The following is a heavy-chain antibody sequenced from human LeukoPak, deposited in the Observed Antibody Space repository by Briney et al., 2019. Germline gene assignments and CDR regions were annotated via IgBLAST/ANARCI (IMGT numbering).Heavy chain of an antibody. CDR3: VRGQWNSVYYFDS. J-gene: IGHJ4*02. D-gene: IGHD6-19*01. CDR2: TYYRSKFYN. Sequence: SQTLSLTCAISGDSVSRDNAGWNWIRQSPSRGLEWLGRTYYRSKFYNDYAISVQGRITIDPDTSRNQLSLQLHSVTPEDTAIYYCVRGQWNSVYYFDSWGQGTQVTVSS. V-gene: IGHV6-1*01. CDR1: GDSVSRDNAG.